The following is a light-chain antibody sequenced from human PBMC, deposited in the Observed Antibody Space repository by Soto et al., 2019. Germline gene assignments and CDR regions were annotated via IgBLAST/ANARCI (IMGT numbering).Light chain of an antibody. CDR1: SSDVGVFNY. V-gene: IGLV2-8*01. CDR2: EVS. CDR3: SSYAGSNKGV. Sequence: QSALTQPPSASGSPGQSVTISCTGTSSDVGVFNYVSWYQHQPGKAPKLMIYEVSKRPSGVPDRFSGSKSGNTASRTVSGLQAEDEADYYCSSYAGSNKGVFGGGTKLTVL. J-gene: IGLJ2*01.